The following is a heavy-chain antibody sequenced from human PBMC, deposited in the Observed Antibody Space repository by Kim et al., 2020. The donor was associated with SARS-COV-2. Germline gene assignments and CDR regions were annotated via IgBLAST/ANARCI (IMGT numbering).Heavy chain of an antibody. D-gene: IGHD3-22*01. Sequence: SETLSLTCTVSGGSISSSSYYWGWIRQPPGKGLEWIGSIYYSGSTYYNPSLKSRVTISVDTSKNQFSLKLSSVTAADTAVYYCARRRLYYYDSSGYSAPFFDYWGQGTLVTVSS. CDR2: IYYSGST. V-gene: IGHV4-39*01. J-gene: IGHJ4*02. CDR1: GGSISSSSYY. CDR3: ARRRLYYYDSSGYSAPFFDY.